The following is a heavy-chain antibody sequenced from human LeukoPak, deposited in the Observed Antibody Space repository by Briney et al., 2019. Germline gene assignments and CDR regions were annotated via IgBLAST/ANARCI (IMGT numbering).Heavy chain of an antibody. CDR3: ARGDQQLAKYFQH. CDR1: GYTFTGYY. J-gene: IGHJ1*01. CDR2: INPNSGGT. D-gene: IGHD6-13*01. V-gene: IGHV1-2*02. Sequence: ASVKVSCKASGYTFTGYYMHWVRQAPGQGLEWMGWINPNSGGTNYAQKFQGRVTMTRDTSISTAYMKLSRLRSDDTAVYYCARGDQQLAKYFQHWGQGTLVTVSS.